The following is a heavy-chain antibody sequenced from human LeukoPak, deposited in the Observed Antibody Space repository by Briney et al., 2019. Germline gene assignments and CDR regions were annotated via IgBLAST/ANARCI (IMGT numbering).Heavy chain of an antibody. CDR1: GFTFSSYW. D-gene: IGHD3-10*01. CDR2: INWNGGST. V-gene: IGHV3-20*04. CDR3: ARHLGLWFGELLIPGAFDI. Sequence: PGGSLRLSCAASGFTFSSYWMSWVRQAPGKGLEWVSGINWNGGSTGYADSVKGRFTISRDNAKNSLYLQMNSLRAEDTALYYCARHLGLWFGELLIPGAFDIWGQGTMVTVSS. J-gene: IGHJ3*02.